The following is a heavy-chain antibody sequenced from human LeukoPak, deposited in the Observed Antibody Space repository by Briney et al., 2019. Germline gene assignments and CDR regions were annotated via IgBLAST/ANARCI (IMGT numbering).Heavy chain of an antibody. J-gene: IGHJ5*02. CDR1: GGSVNSGNYY. D-gene: IGHD3-10*01. CDR2: IYYSGST. V-gene: IGHV4-61*01. CDR3: ARGRVRFDP. Sequence: SETLSLTQTVSGGSVNSGNYYWSWIRQPPGKGLEWIGYIYYSGSTNYNPSLKSRVTISVDTSKNQFSLKLSSVTAADTAVYYCARGRVRFDPWGQGTLVTVSS.